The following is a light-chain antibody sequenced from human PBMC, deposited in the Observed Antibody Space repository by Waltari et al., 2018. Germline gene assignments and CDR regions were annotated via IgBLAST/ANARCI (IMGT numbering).Light chain of an antibody. CDR2: DVP. CDR1: SSDLGTYQY. V-gene: IGLV2-11*01. CDR3: CSFAGSYTWV. J-gene: IGLJ3*02. Sequence: QSALTQPRSVSGSPGQSVTISCTGTSSDLGTYQYVSWYQQHPGKPPKLIIHDVPKRPSGVPDRFSGSKSGNTASLTISGLQAEDEAEYFCCSFAGSYTWVFGGGTELTVL.